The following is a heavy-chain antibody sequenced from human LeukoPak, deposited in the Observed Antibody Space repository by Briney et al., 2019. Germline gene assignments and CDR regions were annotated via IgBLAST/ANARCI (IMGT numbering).Heavy chain of an antibody. V-gene: IGHV4-59*01. CDR1: GGSISSYY. CDR3: ARDPSTFYFDY. D-gene: IGHD3-16*01. Sequence: PSEALSLTCTVSGGSISSYYWSWIRPPPGKGREWIGYVYSSGNTDYNPSLKSRVTISIDTSKSQFSLKLSSVTAADTAIYYCARDPSTFYFDYWGQGALVTVSS. CDR2: VYSSGNT. J-gene: IGHJ4*02.